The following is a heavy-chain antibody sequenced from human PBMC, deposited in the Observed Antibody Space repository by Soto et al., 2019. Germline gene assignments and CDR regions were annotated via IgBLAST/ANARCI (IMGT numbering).Heavy chain of an antibody. Sequence: EVQLVESGGDVVKPGGSLRLSCATSGFTFNNYNMNWVRQAPGKGLEWVSSIAARGSGYRYYAESVKGRFTITRDVAKNSLYLQMNNLRADDTALYYCARDLEGADVFDLWGQGTIVTVSS. V-gene: IGHV3-21*01. CDR2: IAARGSGYR. J-gene: IGHJ3*01. D-gene: IGHD3-16*01. CDR1: GFTFNNYN. CDR3: ARDLEGADVFDL.